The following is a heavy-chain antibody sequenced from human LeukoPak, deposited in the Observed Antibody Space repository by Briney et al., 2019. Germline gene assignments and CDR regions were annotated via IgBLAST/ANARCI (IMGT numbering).Heavy chain of an antibody. Sequence: PGGSLRLSCAASGFTFSSYGMSWVRQAPGKGLEWVSAISGSGTSTYYADSVKGRFTISRDNSKSTLYLQMNSLRAEDTAVYYCAKVRYKLLPVAFDFWGQGTMVTVSS. V-gene: IGHV3-23*01. CDR2: ISGSGTST. CDR1: GFTFSSYG. CDR3: AKVRYKLLPVAFDF. D-gene: IGHD1-1*01. J-gene: IGHJ3*01.